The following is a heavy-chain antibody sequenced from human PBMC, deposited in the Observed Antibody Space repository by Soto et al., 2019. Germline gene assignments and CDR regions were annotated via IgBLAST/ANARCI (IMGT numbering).Heavy chain of an antibody. V-gene: IGHV1-18*01. J-gene: IGHJ5*02. CDR2: ISAYNGNT. Sequence: ASVKVSCKASGYTSTSYGISWVRQAPGQGLEWMGWISAYNGNTNYAQKLQGRVTMTTDTSTSTAYMELRSLRSDDTAVYYCARSQIAARRGDRWFDPWGQGTLVTVSS. CDR1: GYTSTSYG. D-gene: IGHD6-6*01. CDR3: ARSQIAARRGDRWFDP.